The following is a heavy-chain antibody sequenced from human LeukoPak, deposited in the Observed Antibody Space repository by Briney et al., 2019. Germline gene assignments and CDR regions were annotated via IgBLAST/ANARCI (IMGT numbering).Heavy chain of an antibody. Sequence: ASVKVSCKASGYTFINYYLHRVRQAPGQGLEWLGIINPSDGSTKYAQKFQGRVNMTRDTSTSTVYMELSSLRSADTAIFYCARDKSHYYDSSGVIRFWGQGTLVTVSS. CDR1: GYTFINYY. CDR2: INPSDGST. CDR3: ARDKSHYYDSSGVIRF. J-gene: IGHJ4*02. V-gene: IGHV1-46*01. D-gene: IGHD3-22*01.